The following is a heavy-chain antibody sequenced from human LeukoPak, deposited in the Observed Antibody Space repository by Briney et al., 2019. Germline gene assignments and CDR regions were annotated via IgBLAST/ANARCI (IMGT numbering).Heavy chain of an antibody. J-gene: IGHJ4*02. CDR3: ARDYRGYRAPYYFDY. V-gene: IGHV3-7*01. D-gene: IGHD2-15*01. CDR2: IKQDGSEK. CDR1: GFTFSSYW. Sequence: SGGSLRLSCAVSGFTFSSYWMSWVRQALGKGLEWVANIKQDGSEKYYVDSVKGRFTISRDNAKNSLYLQMNSLRAEDTAVYYCARDYRGYRAPYYFDYWGQGTLVTVSS.